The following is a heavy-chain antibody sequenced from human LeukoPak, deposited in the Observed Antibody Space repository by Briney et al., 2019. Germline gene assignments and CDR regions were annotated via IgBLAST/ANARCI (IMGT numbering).Heavy chain of an antibody. J-gene: IGHJ4*02. D-gene: IGHD3-10*01. CDR3: ARDETEYYYGSGSYYPHYFDY. V-gene: IGHV4-59*01. CDR2: IYYSGST. Sequence: SETLSLTCTVSGGSLSSYYWSWLRQPPGKGLEWIGYIYYSGSTNYNPSLTSRVTISVDTSKNQFSLKLSSVTAADTAVYYCARDETEYYYGSGSYYPHYFDYWGQGTLVTVSS. CDR1: GGSLSSYY.